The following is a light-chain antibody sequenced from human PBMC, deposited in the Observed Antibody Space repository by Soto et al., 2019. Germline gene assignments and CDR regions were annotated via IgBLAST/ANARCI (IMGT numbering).Light chain of an antibody. J-gene: IGLJ1*01. CDR2: EVS. CDR3: SSYTGSTTLYV. V-gene: IGLV2-14*01. Sequence: QSVLTQPASVSGSPGQSITISCTGTSSDVGFYNYVSWYQQHPGKAPKLMIYEVSNRPSGISTRFSGSKSGNTASLTISGLQAEDEADYFCSSYTGSTTLYVFGTGTKLTVL. CDR1: SSDVGFYNY.